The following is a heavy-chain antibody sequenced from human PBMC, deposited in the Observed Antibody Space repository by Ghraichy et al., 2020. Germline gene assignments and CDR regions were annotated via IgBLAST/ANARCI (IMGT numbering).Heavy chain of an antibody. D-gene: IGHD6-13*01. J-gene: IGHJ3*02. Sequence: GGSLRLSCAASGFTFSSYGMHWVRQAPGKGLEWVAVISYDGSNKYYADSVKGRFTISRDNSKNTLYLQMNSLRAEDTAVYYCAKETRRRSSWKPLYDAFDIWGQGTMVTVSS. CDR1: GFTFSSYG. CDR3: AKETRRRSSWKPLYDAFDI. CDR2: ISYDGSNK. V-gene: IGHV3-30*18.